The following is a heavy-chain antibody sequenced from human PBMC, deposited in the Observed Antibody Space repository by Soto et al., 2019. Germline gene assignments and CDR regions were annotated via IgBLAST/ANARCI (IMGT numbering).Heavy chain of an antibody. CDR2: IKPDGSDK. Sequence: HPGGSLRLSCAISGFTFSTYWMAWARQAPGKGLEWVANIKPDGSDKYYVDSVKGRFTISRDNAKNSLYLQMNSLRAEDTAVYYCAREGRLLGAFDIWGQGTLVTVSS. V-gene: IGHV3-7*01. J-gene: IGHJ3*02. D-gene: IGHD2-15*01. CDR1: GFTFSTYW. CDR3: AREGRLLGAFDI.